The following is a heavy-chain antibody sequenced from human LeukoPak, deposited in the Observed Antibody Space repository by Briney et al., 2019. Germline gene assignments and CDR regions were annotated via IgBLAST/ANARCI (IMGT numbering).Heavy chain of an antibody. CDR1: GGSISSSSYY. CDR3: ARRRDGYNEDFFDY. V-gene: IGHV4-39*01. CDR2: IYYSGST. D-gene: IGHD5-24*01. J-gene: IGHJ4*02. Sequence: SETLSLTCTASGGSISSSSYYWGWIRQPPGKGLEWIGSIYYSGSTYYNPSLKSRVTISVDTSKNQFSQKLSSVTAADTAVYYCARRRDGYNEDFFDYWGQGTLVTVSS.